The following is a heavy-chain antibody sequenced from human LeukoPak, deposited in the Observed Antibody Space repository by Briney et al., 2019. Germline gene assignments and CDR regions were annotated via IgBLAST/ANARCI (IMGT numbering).Heavy chain of an antibody. Sequence: PGGSLRLSCAASGFTFDDYAMHWVRQAPGKGLEWVSGISWNSGSIGYADSVKGRFTISRDNAKNSLYLQMNSLRAEDTAVYYCARDLQVGNGDCWGQGTLDTVSS. CDR3: ARDLQVGNGDC. CDR1: GFTFDDYA. V-gene: IGHV3-9*01. CDR2: ISWNSGSI. D-gene: IGHD1-26*01. J-gene: IGHJ4*02.